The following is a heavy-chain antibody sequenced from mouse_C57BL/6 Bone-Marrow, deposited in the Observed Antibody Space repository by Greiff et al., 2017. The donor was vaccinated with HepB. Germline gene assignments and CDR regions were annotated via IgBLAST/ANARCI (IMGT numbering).Heavy chain of an antibody. CDR3: ARGDYYDYDWYFDV. J-gene: IGHJ1*03. Sequence: DVKLQESGPVLVKPGASVKMSCKASGYTFTDYYMNWVKQSHGKSLEWIGVINPYNGGTSYNQKFKGKATLTVDKSSSTAYMELNSLTSEDSAVYYCARGDYYDYDWYFDVWGTGTTVTVSS. CDR2: INPYNGGT. CDR1: GYTFTDYY. V-gene: IGHV1-19*01. D-gene: IGHD2-4*01.